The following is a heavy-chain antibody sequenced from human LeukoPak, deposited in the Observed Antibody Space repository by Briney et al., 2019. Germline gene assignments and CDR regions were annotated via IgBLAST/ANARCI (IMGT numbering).Heavy chain of an antibody. CDR2: INPNSGGT. Sequence: ASVKVSCKASGYTFTGYYMHWVRQAPGQGLEWMGWINPNSGGTNYAQKFQGRVTMTRDTSISTAYMELSRLRSDDTAVYYCARRGSSDHNWFDPWGQGTLVTVSS. J-gene: IGHJ5*02. CDR3: ARRGSSDHNWFDP. D-gene: IGHD6-6*01. V-gene: IGHV1-2*02. CDR1: GYTFTGYY.